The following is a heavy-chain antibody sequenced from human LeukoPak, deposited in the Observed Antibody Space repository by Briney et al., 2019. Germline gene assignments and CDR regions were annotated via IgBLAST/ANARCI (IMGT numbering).Heavy chain of an antibody. CDR2: IDPSDSYT. J-gene: IGHJ4*02. Sequence: GESLKISCKGSGYSFTNYWITWVRQTPGKGLEWMGRIDPSDSYTNCSPSLQGHVTISVDKSITTAYLQWSSLRASDTAMYYCAGEGPYGNYWGQGTLVTVSS. D-gene: IGHD1-26*01. CDR1: GYSFTNYW. CDR3: AGEGPYGNY. V-gene: IGHV5-10-1*01.